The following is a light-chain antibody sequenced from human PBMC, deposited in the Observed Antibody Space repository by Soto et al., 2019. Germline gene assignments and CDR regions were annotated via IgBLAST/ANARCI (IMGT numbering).Light chain of an antibody. Sequence: QSVLTQPPSASGSPGQSVTIPCTGTSSDVGGYNYVSWYQQHPGKAPKLMIYEVTKRPSGVPDRFSGSKSGNTASLTVSGLQAEDEADYYCNSYGGSNNLVFGTG. V-gene: IGLV2-8*01. CDR2: EVT. CDR1: SSDVGGYNY. CDR3: NSYGGSNNLV. J-gene: IGLJ1*01.